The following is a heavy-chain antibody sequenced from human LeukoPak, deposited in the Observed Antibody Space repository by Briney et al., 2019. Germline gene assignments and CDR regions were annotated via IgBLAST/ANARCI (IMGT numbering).Heavy chain of an antibody. J-gene: IGHJ6*03. D-gene: IGHD2-15*01. Sequence: VASVKVSCKASGYTFTGYYMHWVRQAPGQGLEWMGWINPNSGGTNYAQKFQGRVTMTRDTSISTAYMELSRLRSDDTAVYYCASEAVAATLYYYYYMDVWGKGTTVTVSS. CDR2: INPNSGGT. CDR3: ASEAVAATLYYYYYMDV. CDR1: GYTFTGYY. V-gene: IGHV1-2*02.